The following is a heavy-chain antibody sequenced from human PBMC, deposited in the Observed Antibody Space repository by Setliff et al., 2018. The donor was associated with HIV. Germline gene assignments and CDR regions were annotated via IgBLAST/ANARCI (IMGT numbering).Heavy chain of an antibody. CDR2: INHSAFT. CDR3: ARRPGGITRARLDN. D-gene: IGHD3-16*01. V-gene: IGHV4-34*01. J-gene: IGHJ4*02. CDR1: GESFSRYY. Sequence: LSLTCAVYGESFSRYYFTWIRQAPGRGLEWIGEINHSAFTKYNPSLASRVTMSIDTSKNQFSLLLSSVTAADTAMYFCARRPGGITRARLDNWGQGTLVTVSS.